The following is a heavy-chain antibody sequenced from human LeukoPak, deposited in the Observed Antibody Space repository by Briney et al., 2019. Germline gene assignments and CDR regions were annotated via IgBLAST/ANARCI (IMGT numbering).Heavy chain of an antibody. CDR2: ITGNGGST. Sequence: GSLRLSCAASGFTFGDHAMHWVRQAPGKGLEWVSLITGNGGSTYYADSVKGRFAISRDNRKNSLYPQMNGLRTEDTALYYCAKVRSVAGTLDFFDSWGHGTLVTVSS. D-gene: IGHD6-19*01. V-gene: IGHV3-43*02. CDR1: GFTFGDHA. J-gene: IGHJ4*01. CDR3: AKVRSVAGTLDFFDS.